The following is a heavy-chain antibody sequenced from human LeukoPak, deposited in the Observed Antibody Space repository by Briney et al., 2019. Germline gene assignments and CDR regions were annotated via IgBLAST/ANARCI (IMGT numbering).Heavy chain of an antibody. CDR3: AKADIVVVPAAPDY. V-gene: IGHV3-23*01. D-gene: IGHD2-2*01. CDR1: GFTFSTYA. CDR2: ITGSGGST. J-gene: IGHJ4*02. Sequence: GGSLRLSCATSGFTFSTYAMSWVRQAPGKGLEWVSGITGSGGSTYYADSVKGRFTISRDNSKNTLYLQMNSLRAEDTAVYYCAKADIVVVPAAPDYWGQGTLVTVSS.